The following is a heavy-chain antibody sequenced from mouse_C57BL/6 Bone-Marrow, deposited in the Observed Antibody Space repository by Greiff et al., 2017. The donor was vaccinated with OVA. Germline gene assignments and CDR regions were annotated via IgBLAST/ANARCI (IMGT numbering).Heavy chain of an antibody. D-gene: IGHD1-1*01. Sequence: VQLQQSGAELVKPGASVKLSCTASGFTINDYYMHWVKQRPEQGLEWIGRIDPEDGETKYDPKFQGKATITVATSSNTAYLQRRSLRSEDTAVDYCAFITTVVAAESAMDYWGQGTSVTVSS. CDR1: GFTINDYY. V-gene: IGHV14-2*01. CDR3: AFITTVVAAESAMDY. J-gene: IGHJ4*01. CDR2: IDPEDGET.